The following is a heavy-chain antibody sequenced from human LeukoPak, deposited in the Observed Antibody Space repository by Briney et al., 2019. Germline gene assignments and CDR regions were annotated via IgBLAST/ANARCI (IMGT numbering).Heavy chain of an antibody. CDR1: GGSLSSSSYY. J-gene: IGHJ6*03. Sequence: SETLSLTCTVSGGSLSSSSYYWGWVRQPPGKGLEWVGCIYYSGSTYYNPSLKSRVTISVDTSKNQCSLKLSSVTAADTAVYYCARVRYYYDSSGYLNYYYYYMDVWGKGTTVTVSS. CDR3: ARVRYYYDSSGYLNYYYYYMDV. D-gene: IGHD3-22*01. V-gene: IGHV4-39*07. CDR2: IYYSGST.